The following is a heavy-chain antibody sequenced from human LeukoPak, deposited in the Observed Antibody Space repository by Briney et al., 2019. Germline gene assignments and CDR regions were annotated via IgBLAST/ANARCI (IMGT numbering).Heavy chain of an antibody. V-gene: IGHV3-7*01. J-gene: IGHJ6*03. Sequence: PGGSLRLSCAASGFTFSTYCMTWVRQAPGRGLEWVANIRQDGIEKYYVDSVKGRFTISRDNAKNSLYLQMNSLRAEDTAVYYCARGQGNSPYYYYMDVWGKGTTVTVSS. CDR2: IRQDGIEK. CDR3: ARGQGNSPYYYYMDV. CDR1: GFTFSTYC. D-gene: IGHD6-13*01.